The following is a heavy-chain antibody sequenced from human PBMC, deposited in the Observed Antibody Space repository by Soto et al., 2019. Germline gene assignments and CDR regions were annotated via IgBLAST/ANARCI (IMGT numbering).Heavy chain of an antibody. Sequence: QITLKESGPPLVKPTQTLTLTCTFSGFSLTTTGLGVGWIRQPPGKTLAFLASIYWYDFQRYSPSLKSRLTITTDTSRNQVVLTMTNMDPADTATYYCAHRPDGSHFDYWGQGILVTVSS. V-gene: IGHV2-5*01. CDR3: AHRPDGSHFDY. CDR2: IYWYDFQ. J-gene: IGHJ4*02. D-gene: IGHD6-25*01. CDR1: GFSLTTTGLG.